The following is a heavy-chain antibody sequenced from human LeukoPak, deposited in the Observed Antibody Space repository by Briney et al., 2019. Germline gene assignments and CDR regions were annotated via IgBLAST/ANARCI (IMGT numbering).Heavy chain of an antibody. J-gene: IGHJ5*02. Sequence: GGSLRLSCAASGFTFSSYEMNWVRQAPGKGLEWTSYISSGGSSIYYADSVKGRFTISRDSAKNSLYLQMNSLRAEDTAVYYCARDQGIAAAGTLSWGQGTLVTVSS. D-gene: IGHD6-13*01. V-gene: IGHV3-48*03. CDR3: ARDQGIAAAGTLS. CDR1: GFTFSSYE. CDR2: ISSGGSSI.